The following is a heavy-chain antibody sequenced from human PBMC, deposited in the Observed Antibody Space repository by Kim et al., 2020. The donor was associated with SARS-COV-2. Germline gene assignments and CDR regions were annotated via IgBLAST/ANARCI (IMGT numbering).Heavy chain of an antibody. CDR2: SS. CDR3: ATAGRGFFDY. D-gene: IGHD3-10*01. Sequence: SSYYSDSVMGQYNISKKNSKNTLYLHMNSLGAEDTAVYYCATAGRGFFDYWGQGTLVTVSS. V-gene: IGHV3-53*01. J-gene: IGHJ4*02.